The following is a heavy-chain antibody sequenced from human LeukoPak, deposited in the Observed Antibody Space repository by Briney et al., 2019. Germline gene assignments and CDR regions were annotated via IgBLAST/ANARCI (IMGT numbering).Heavy chain of an antibody. Sequence: ASVKVSCKASGYTFTSYAMHWVRQAPGQRLEWMGWINAGNGNTKYSQEFQGRVTITRDTSASTAYMELSSLRSEDTAVYYCATHYYDSSGYYPFDYWGQGTLVTVSS. CDR1: GYTFTSYA. D-gene: IGHD3-22*01. CDR2: INAGNGNT. CDR3: ATHYYDSSGYYPFDY. J-gene: IGHJ4*02. V-gene: IGHV1-3*03.